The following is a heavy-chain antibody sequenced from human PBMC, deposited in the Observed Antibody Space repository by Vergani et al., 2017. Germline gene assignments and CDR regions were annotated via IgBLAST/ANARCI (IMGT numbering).Heavy chain of an antibody. D-gene: IGHD6-13*01. Sequence: QVQLVQSGAEVKKPGASVKVSCKASGYTFTSYYMHWVRQAPGQGLEWMGWISAYNGNTNYAQKLQGRVTMTTDTSTSTAYMELRSLRSDDTAVYYCARDPYSSSSDAVNWFDPWGQGTLVTVSS. CDR1: GYTFTSYY. V-gene: IGHV1-18*04. CDR2: ISAYNGNT. J-gene: IGHJ5*02. CDR3: ARDPYSSSSDAVNWFDP.